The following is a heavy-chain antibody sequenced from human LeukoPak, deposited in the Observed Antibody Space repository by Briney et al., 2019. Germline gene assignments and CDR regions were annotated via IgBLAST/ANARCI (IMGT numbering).Heavy chain of an antibody. D-gene: IGHD3-10*01. J-gene: IGHJ5*02. CDR2: INTNTGNP. V-gene: IGHV7-4-1*02. Sequence: ASVKVSCKASGYTFTSYAMNWVRQAPGQGLEWMGWINTNTGNPTYAQGFTGRFVFSLDTSVSTAYLQISSLKAEDTAVYYCARDPSVLLWFGEMGFDPWGQGNLVTVSS. CDR1: GYTFTSYA. CDR3: ARDPSVLLWFGEMGFDP.